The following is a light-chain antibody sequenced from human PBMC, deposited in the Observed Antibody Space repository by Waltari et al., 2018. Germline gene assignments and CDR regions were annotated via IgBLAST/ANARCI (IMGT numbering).Light chain of an antibody. CDR3: CSYADSFTAL. Sequence: QSALTHPPPVSGSPGPSLPTSCTATSNDVGGYSYVSWYQQHPGKAPMLILYDITKRPSGVPDRFSGSMSGNTASLTIYGLQAEDEADYYCCSYADSFTALFGGGTKLTVL. V-gene: IGLV2-11*01. J-gene: IGLJ2*01. CDR1: SNDVGGYSY. CDR2: DIT.